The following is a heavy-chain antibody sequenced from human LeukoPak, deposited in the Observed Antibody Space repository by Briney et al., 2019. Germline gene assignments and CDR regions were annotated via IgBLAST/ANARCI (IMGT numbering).Heavy chain of an antibody. J-gene: IGHJ4*02. CDR1: GFTFSSYV. CDR2: ISASGGSA. D-gene: IGHD5-24*01. V-gene: IGHV3-23*01. Sequence: GGSLRLSCAASGFTFSSYVMSWVRQAPGKGLEWVSHISASGGSAYYADSVKGRFTISEDNSKNTLYLQMSSLRVDDTAVYYCARDHGRTPYDYWGQGTLVTVSS. CDR3: ARDHGRTPYDY.